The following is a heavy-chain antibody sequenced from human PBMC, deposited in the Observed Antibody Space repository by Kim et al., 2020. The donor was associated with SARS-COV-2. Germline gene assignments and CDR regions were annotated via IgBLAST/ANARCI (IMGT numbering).Heavy chain of an antibody. CDR3: ARVAAGSYYNWFDP. Sequence: ADSVKGRFTISRDNSKNTLYLQMNSLRAEDTAVYYCARVAAGSYYNWFDPWGQGTLVTVSS. V-gene: IGHV3-53*01. J-gene: IGHJ5*02. D-gene: IGHD6-13*01.